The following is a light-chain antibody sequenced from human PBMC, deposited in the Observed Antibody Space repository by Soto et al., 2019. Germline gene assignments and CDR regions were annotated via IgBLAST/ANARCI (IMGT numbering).Light chain of an antibody. CDR3: QQYASSPPLT. CDR2: GAS. V-gene: IGKV3-20*01. Sequence: EIVLTQSPGTLSLSPGERATLSCRASQSVSSSYLAWYQQKPGQAPRLLIYGASSRATGIPDRFSGSGSGTDFTLTISRLEPEDVAVYYCQQYASSPPLTFGGGTKVEIK. CDR1: QSVSSSY. J-gene: IGKJ4*01.